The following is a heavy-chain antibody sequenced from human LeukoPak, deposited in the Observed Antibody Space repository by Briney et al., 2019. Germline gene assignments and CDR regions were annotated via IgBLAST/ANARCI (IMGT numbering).Heavy chain of an antibody. CDR1: GFIFSSYW. J-gene: IGHJ5*02. V-gene: IGHV3-7*01. CDR2: IKQTGSEN. CDR3: MSRSINWYRGNNWFDP. Sequence: GGSLRLSCAASGFIFSSYWMTWVRQAPGKGLEWVANIKQTGSENSYVDSVKGRFTISRDNAKNSLYLQINSLRAEDTAVYYCMSRSINWYRGNNWFDPWGQGTLVTVSS. D-gene: IGHD6-13*01.